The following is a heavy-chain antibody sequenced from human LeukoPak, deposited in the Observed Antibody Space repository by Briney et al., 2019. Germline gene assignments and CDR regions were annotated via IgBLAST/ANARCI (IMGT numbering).Heavy chain of an antibody. CDR3: ARGSSYYDSSGLNYFDY. CDR1: GGTFSSYA. D-gene: IGHD3-22*01. CDR2: IIPILGIA. J-gene: IGHJ4*02. Sequence: ASVKVSCKASGGTFSSYAISWVRQAPGQGLEWMGRIIPILGIANYAQKFQGRVTITADKSTSTAYMELSSLRSEDTAVYYCARGSSYYDSSGLNYFDYWGRGTLVTVSS. V-gene: IGHV1-69*04.